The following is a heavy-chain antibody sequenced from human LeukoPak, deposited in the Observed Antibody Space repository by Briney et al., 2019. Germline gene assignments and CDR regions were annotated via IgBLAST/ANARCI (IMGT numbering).Heavy chain of an antibody. CDR3: ARDRAVSSGYSYYFDY. CDR1: GFIFNKYA. V-gene: IGHV3-23*01. D-gene: IGHD3-22*01. CDR2: VTDSGSRT. Sequence: GGSLRLSCAASGFIFNKYAMNWVRQAPGKGLEWVSLVTDSGSRTYCADSVKGRFTISRDNSKNTLYLQMNSLRAEDTAVYYCARDRAVSSGYSYYFDYWGQGTLVTVSS. J-gene: IGHJ4*02.